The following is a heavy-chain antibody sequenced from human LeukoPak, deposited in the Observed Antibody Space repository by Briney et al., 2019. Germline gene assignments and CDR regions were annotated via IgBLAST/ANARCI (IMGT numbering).Heavy chain of an antibody. D-gene: IGHD7-27*01. Sequence: GSVKVSCKASGYTFTDYFMHWVRQAPGQGPEWMGRINPNSGDTNYAQNFQGRVTMTRDTSITTGYVELSSLRSDDTAVYYCARDLFSTSNWELDYWGQGTLVTVSS. CDR3: ARDLFSTSNWELDY. J-gene: IGHJ4*02. CDR2: INPNSGDT. CDR1: GYTFTDYF. V-gene: IGHV1-2*06.